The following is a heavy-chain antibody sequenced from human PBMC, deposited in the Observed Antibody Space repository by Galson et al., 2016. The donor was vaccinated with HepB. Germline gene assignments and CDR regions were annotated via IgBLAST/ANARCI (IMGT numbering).Heavy chain of an antibody. CDR3: ARVPPPSAAQSGTYRGSFDY. Sequence: SLRLSCAGSGFTFSNYGIHWVRQAPGKGLEWVAVISYDGSNKYYAGSVKGRSTISRDNSQNTLYLQMNSLRADDTAVYYCARVPPPSAAQSGTYRGSFDYWGQ. V-gene: IGHV3-30*03. J-gene: IGHJ4*02. CDR2: ISYDGSNK. D-gene: IGHD1-26*01. CDR1: GFTFSNYG.